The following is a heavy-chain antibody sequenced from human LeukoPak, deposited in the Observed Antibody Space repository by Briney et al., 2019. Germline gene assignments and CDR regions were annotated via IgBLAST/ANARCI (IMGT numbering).Heavy chain of an antibody. CDR2: ISWNSGSI. CDR3: AKDLHYGSGSYMATFDY. J-gene: IGHJ4*02. CDR1: GFTFSSYA. D-gene: IGHD3-10*01. Sequence: SLRLSCAASGFTFSSYAMSWVRQAPGKGLEWVSGISWNSGSIGYADSVKGRFTISRDNAKNSLYLQMNSLRAEDTALYYCAKDLHYGSGSYMATFDYWGQGTLVTVSS. V-gene: IGHV3-9*01.